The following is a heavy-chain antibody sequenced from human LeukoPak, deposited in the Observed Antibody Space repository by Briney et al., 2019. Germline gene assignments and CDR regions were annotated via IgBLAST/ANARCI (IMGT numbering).Heavy chain of an antibody. D-gene: IGHD2-2*01. CDR3: ARDIVVVPAGHYYYMDV. CDR2: IYYSGST. CDR1: GGSIGGYY. V-gene: IGHV4-30-4*01. Sequence: SETLSLTCTVSGGSIGGYYWSWIRQPPGKGLEWIGYIYYSGSTYYNPSPKSRVTISVDTSKNQFSLKLSSVTAADTAVYYCARDIVVVPAGHYYYMDVWGKGTTVTVSS. J-gene: IGHJ6*03.